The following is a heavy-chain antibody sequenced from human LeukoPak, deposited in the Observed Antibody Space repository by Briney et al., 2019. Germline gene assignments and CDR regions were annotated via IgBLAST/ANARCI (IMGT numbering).Heavy chain of an antibody. CDR3: ARGGYGDYGVYYYYYYYMDV. CDR2: IYYSGST. CDR1: GGSISSYY. J-gene: IGHJ6*03. Sequence: PSETLSLTCTVSGGSISSYYWSWIRQPPGKGLEWIGYIYYSGSTNYNPSLKSRVTISVDTSKNQFSLKLSSVTAADTAVYYCARGGYGDYGVYYYYYYYMDVWGKGTTVTVSS. D-gene: IGHD4-17*01. V-gene: IGHV4-59*01.